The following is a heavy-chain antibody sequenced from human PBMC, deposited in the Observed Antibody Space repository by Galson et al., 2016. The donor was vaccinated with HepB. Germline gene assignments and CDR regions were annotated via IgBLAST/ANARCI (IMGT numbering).Heavy chain of an antibody. V-gene: IGHV4-30-2*01. D-gene: IGHD2-15*01. J-gene: IGHJ5*02. CDR1: GGSISRGGNS. Sequence: TLSLTCTVSGGSISRGGNSWSWIRQTPGKGLEWIGYIYHSGITYYNPSLKSRVFISEDRSKNQFSLKIDSVTAADTATYFCARAGGGDWIDPWGQGNLVIVSA. CDR2: IYHSGIT. CDR3: ARAGGGDWIDP.